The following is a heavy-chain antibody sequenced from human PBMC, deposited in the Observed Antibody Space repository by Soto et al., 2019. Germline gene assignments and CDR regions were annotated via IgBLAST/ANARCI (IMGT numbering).Heavy chain of an antibody. CDR2: ISGSGGST. D-gene: IGHD3-9*01. CDR1: GFTFSSYA. V-gene: IGHV3-23*01. J-gene: IGHJ4*02. CDR3: AKADRYDILTGYRDY. Sequence: GGSLRLSCAASGFTFSSYAMSWVRQAPGKGLEWVSAISGSGGSTYYADSVKGRFTISRDNSKNTLYLQMNSLRAEDTAVYYCAKADRYDILTGYRDYWGQGTLVTVSS.